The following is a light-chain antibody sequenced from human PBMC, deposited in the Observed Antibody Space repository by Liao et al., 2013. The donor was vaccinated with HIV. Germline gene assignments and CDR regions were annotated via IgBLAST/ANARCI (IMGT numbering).Light chain of an antibody. CDR2: DDS. Sequence: SYELTQPPSVSVAPGKTARITCGGNNIGSKSVHWYQQKPGQAPVLVIYDDSDRPSGIPARFSGSNSGNTATLTISRVEAGDEADYYCHVWDRSSDHVVFGGGTKLTVL. CDR1: NIGSKS. CDR3: HVWDRSSDHVV. J-gene: IGLJ2*01. V-gene: IGLV3-21*04.